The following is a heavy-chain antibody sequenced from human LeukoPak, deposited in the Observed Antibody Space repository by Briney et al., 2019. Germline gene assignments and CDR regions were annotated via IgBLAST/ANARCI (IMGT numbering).Heavy chain of an antibody. CDR2: MSPNSGNT. V-gene: IGHV1-8*01. J-gene: IGHJ6*03. Sequence: GASVKVSCKASGYTFTSYDINWVRQATGQGLEWMGWMSPNSGNTGYAQKFQGRVTMTRNTSISTAYMELSSLRSEDTAVYYCARARERSSWPNYYYYYMDVWGKGTTVTVSS. CDR1: GYTFTSYD. CDR3: ARARERSSWPNYYYYYMDV. D-gene: IGHD6-13*01.